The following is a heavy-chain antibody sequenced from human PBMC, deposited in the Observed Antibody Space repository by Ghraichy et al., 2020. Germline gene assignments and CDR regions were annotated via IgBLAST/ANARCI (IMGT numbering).Heavy chain of an antibody. CDR3: VRDDHTGCYLGF. V-gene: IGHV3-48*02. D-gene: IGHD2-8*02. CDR2: ITRSGDIQ. J-gene: IGHJ4*02. CDR1: GFSFSSSD. Sequence: GESLNISCVASGFSFSSSDMNWVRQAPGKGLEWVSYITRSGDIQPSADSVRGRFTISRDNAKNSLYLQMNSVKDGDSAVYYCVRDDHTGCYLGFWGQGTLVTVSS.